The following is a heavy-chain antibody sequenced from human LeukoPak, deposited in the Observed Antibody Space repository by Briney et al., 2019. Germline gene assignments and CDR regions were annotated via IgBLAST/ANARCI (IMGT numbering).Heavy chain of an antibody. CDR2: IYPGDSDT. CDR1: GYTFTSYW. CDR3: ARRADYYDSSGYYYDY. V-gene: IGHV5-51*01. Sequence: ASVKVSCKASGYTFTSYWIGWVRQMPGKGLEWMGIIYPGDSDTRYSPSFQGQVTISADKSISTAYLQWSSLKASDTAMYYCARRADYYDSSGYYYDYWGQGTLVTVSS. D-gene: IGHD3-22*01. J-gene: IGHJ4*02.